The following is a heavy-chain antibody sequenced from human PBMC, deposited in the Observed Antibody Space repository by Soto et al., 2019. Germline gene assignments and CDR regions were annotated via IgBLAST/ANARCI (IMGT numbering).Heavy chain of an antibody. D-gene: IGHD6-6*01. CDR3: AIYKAARVANYYYGMDA. V-gene: IGHV5-51*01. CDR1: GYGISSYW. J-gene: IGHJ6*02. CDR2: IYPSDSDT. Sequence: PGESLKISCQGAGYGISSYWSGLVRQMQGKGLDWMRLIYPSDSDTYYSPSFQGQVTISADKSITTAFLQWSSLKASDTAMYYCAIYKAARVANYYYGMDARGQGTTVNVPS.